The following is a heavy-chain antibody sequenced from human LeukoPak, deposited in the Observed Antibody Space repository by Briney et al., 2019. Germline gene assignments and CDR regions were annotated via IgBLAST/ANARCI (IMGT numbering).Heavy chain of an antibody. CDR3: ASSILRYFDWTPRDAFDI. Sequence: SETLSLTCAVYGGSFSGYYWSWIRQHPGKGLERIGYIYYSGSTYYNPSLKSRVTISVDTSKNQFSLKLSSVTAADTAVYYCASSILRYFDWTPRDAFDIWGQGTMVTVSS. V-gene: IGHV4-31*11. D-gene: IGHD3-9*01. CDR2: IYYSGST. J-gene: IGHJ3*02. CDR1: GGSFSGYY.